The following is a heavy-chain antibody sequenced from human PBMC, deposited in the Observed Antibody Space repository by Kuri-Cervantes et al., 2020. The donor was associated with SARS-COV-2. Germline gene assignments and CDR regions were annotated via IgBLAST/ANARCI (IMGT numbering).Heavy chain of an antibody. CDR3: VRMIYYDSRGGVAMDV. CDR1: GGSISSGGYY. J-gene: IGHJ6*02. V-gene: IGHV4-31*03. CDR2: IYYSGST. Sequence: LRLSCTVSGGSISSGGYYWSWIRQHPGKGLEWIGYIYYSGSTYYNPSLKSRVTISVDTSKNQFSLKLTSVTAADTAVYYCVRMIYYDSRGGVAMDVWGQGTTVTVSS. D-gene: IGHD3-22*01.